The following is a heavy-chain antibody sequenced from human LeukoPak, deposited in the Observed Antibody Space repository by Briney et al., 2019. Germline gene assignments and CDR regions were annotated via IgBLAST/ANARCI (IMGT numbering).Heavy chain of an antibody. CDR1: GGAISNYY. J-gene: IGHJ3*02. D-gene: IGHD4-17*01. CDR3: ARNRSNDYGEVPFDI. Sequence: PSETLSLTCTVSGGAISNYYWSWIRQSAGKGLEWIGQIYASGGTHYNPSLKSRVTMSADKSKNQISLRLSSVTAADTAVYYCARNRSNDYGEVPFDIWGQGTMVTVSS. V-gene: IGHV4-4*07. CDR2: IYASGGT.